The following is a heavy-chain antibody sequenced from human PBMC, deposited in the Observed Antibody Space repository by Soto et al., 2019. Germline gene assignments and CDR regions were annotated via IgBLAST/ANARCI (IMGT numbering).Heavy chain of an antibody. CDR1: GGSISSSSYY. V-gene: IGHV4-39*01. CDR2: IYYSGST. D-gene: IGHD4-17*01. CDR3: ARHDYGGFGL. Sequence: QLQLQESGPGLVKPSETLSLTCTVSGGSISSSSYYWGWIRQPPGKGPEWIGSIYYSGSTYYNPSLKSRVTISVDTSKNQFSLKLSSVTAADTAVYYCARHDYGGFGLWGQGTLVTVSS. J-gene: IGHJ4*02.